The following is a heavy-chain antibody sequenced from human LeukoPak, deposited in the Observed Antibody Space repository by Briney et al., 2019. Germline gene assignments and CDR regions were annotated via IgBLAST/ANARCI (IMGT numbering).Heavy chain of an antibody. D-gene: IGHD6-13*01. Sequence: PGGSLRLSCAASGFTFSSYAMHWVRQAPGKGLEWVAVISYDGSNKYYADSVKGRFTISRDNSKNTLYLQMNSLRAEDTAVYYCARGPPRPGYSRLHFFDYWGQGTLVTVSS. CDR1: GFTFSSYA. CDR2: ISYDGSNK. J-gene: IGHJ4*02. CDR3: ARGPPRPGYSRLHFFDY. V-gene: IGHV3-30*04.